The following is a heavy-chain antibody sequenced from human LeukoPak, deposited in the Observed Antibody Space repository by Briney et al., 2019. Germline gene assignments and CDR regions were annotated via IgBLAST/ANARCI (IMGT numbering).Heavy chain of an antibody. J-gene: IGHJ3*02. D-gene: IGHD4-17*01. CDR1: EFIFSKYW. Sequence: GGSLRLSCEASEFIFSKYWMSWVRQAPGKGLERVARINQDGSEKYSVDSVKGRFTISRDNAKNSLYLQMNTLRAEDTAVYYCARTSVNSLWDDAFDIWGQGTMVTVSS. V-gene: IGHV3-7*05. CDR3: ARTSVNSLWDDAFDI. CDR2: INQDGSEK.